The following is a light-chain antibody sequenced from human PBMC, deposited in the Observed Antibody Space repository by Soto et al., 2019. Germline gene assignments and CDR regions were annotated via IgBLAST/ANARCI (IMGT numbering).Light chain of an antibody. CDR1: TGAVTNGHY. CDR2: DTT. CDR3: LLSYSGGYV. V-gene: IGLV7-46*01. J-gene: IGLJ1*01. Sequence: QAVVTQEPSLTVSPGGTVTLTRGSSTGAVTNGHYPYWFQQKPGQAPRTLIYDTTNRHSWTPARFSGSLLGGKAALTLSGAQPEDEAEYYCLLSYSGGYVFGTGTKVTVL.